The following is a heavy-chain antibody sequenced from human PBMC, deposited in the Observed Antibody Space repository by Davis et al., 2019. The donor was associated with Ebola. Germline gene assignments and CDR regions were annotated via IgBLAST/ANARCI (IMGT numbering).Heavy chain of an antibody. CDR1: GFTFSSYA. J-gene: IGHJ4*02. CDR2: ISISSGFT. D-gene: IGHD5-24*01. Sequence: PGGSLRLSCAASGFTFSSYAMSWVRQAPGKGLEWVSYISISSGFTNYADSVKGRFTISRDNAKNSLYLQMNSLRAEDTAVYYCARGPRKMATTNFDYWGQGTLVTVSS. V-gene: IGHV3-21*05. CDR3: ARGPRKMATTNFDY.